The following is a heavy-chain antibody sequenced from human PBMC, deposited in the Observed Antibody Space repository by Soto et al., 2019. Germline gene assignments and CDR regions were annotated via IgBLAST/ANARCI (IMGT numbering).Heavy chain of an antibody. J-gene: IGHJ4*02. Sequence: QVQLVESGGSVVQPGRSLRLSCAASGFTFSSYGMHWVRQAPGKGLEWVAVISDDGSNKYYADSLKGRFTISRDNSKNTLYLQMNSLRAEDTAVYYCAKEWVYDTSGWSFDYWGQGTLVTVSS. V-gene: IGHV3-30*18. D-gene: IGHD3-22*01. CDR1: GFTFSSYG. CDR3: AKEWVYDTSGWSFDY. CDR2: ISDDGSNK.